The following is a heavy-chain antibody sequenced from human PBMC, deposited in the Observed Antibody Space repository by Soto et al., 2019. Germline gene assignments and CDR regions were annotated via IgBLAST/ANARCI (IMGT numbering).Heavy chain of an antibody. CDR1: GYTFTGYY. D-gene: IGHD1-1*01. CDR3: ATVHPVDDYYFDY. CDR2: INPNSGGT. V-gene: IGHV1-2*02. J-gene: IGHJ4*02. Sequence: ASVKVSCKASGYTFTGYYMHWVRQAPGQGLEWMGWINPNSGGTNYAQKFQGRVTMTEDTSTDTAYMELSSLRSEDTAVYYCATVHPVDDYYFDYWGQGTLVTVSS.